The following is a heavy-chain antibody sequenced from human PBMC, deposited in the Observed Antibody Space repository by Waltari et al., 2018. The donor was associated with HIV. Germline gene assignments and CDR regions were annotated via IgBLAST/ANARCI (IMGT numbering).Heavy chain of an antibody. Sequence: EVQLVESGGGLVQPGRSLRLSCAASGFTFDDYPMHWGRQSPGKGLEWVSGSIWNSGITDYGDSVKGRFTISRDNAKNSLYLQMNSLTVEDTAFYYCAKGGSHLTIFEAWFDSWGQGTLVTVSS. CDR2: SIWNSGIT. J-gene: IGHJ5*01. CDR3: AKGGSHLTIFEAWFDS. D-gene: IGHD3-3*01. V-gene: IGHV3-9*01. CDR1: GFTFDDYP.